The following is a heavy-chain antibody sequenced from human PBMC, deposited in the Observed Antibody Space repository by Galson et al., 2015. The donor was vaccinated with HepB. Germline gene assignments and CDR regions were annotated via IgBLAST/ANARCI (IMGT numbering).Heavy chain of an antibody. CDR1: GGTFSTHA. Sequence: SVKVSCKASGGTFSTHAISWVRQAPGQGLEWMGRIIPVLGVAIYAQNFRGRVTITADKSTTTAYMELSSLRSEDTAVYYCARSTGDYTYGRHGSANDNWGQGTLVTVSS. CDR2: IIPVLGVA. J-gene: IGHJ4*02. D-gene: IGHD5-18*01. V-gene: IGHV1-69*04. CDR3: ARSTGDYTYGRHGSANDN.